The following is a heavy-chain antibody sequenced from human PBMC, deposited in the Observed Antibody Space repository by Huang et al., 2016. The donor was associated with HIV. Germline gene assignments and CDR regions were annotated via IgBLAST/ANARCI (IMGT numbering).Heavy chain of an antibody. CDR1: GGSFSGYY. D-gene: IGHD1-1*01. CDR3: ARERMMSWLDDHDAFDI. CDR2: INHSGST. V-gene: IGHV4-34*01. Sequence: QVQLQQWGAGLLKPSETLSLTCAVYGGSFSGYYWRWIRQSPGKGLEGIWEINHSGSTNDNPSLKSRLTISVDTSKNQFSLKLSSVTAADTAVYYCARERMMSWLDDHDAFDIWGQGTMVTVSS. J-gene: IGHJ3*02.